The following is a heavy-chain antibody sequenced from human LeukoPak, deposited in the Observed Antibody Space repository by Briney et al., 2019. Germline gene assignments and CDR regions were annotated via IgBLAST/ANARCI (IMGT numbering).Heavy chain of an antibody. CDR2: ISGTGVTT. V-gene: IGHV3-23*01. Sequence: PGGALRLSCAASGATFSSHAKSWVRQAPGKGLEWGSLISGTGVTTYYAASVKGRFTISRDNSKNTLYLQMNSLRAEDTALYYCASTSMVRGVITPFDYWGQGTLVTVSS. CDR1: GATFSSHA. D-gene: IGHD3-10*01. J-gene: IGHJ4*02. CDR3: ASTSMVRGVITPFDY.